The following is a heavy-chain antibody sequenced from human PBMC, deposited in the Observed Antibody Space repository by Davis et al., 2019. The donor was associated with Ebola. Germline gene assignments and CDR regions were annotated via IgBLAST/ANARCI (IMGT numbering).Heavy chain of an antibody. V-gene: IGHV4-34*01. CDR1: GESFSGYY. J-gene: IGHJ4*02. CDR3: SRRAASSTLDY. CDR2: SDHGGST. Sequence: SETLSLTCAVYGESFSGYYWSWIRQAPGMGLEWIGESDHGGSTNHNPSLKSRLTISVDTSKNQFSLTLRSVTAADTALYYCSRRAASSTLDYWGQGILVTVSS. D-gene: IGHD2/OR15-2a*01.